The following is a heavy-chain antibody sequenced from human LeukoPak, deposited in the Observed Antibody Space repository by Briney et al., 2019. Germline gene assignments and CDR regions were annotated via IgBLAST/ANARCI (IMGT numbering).Heavy chain of an antibody. V-gene: IGHV3-7*01. J-gene: IGHJ4*02. D-gene: IGHD1/OR15-1a*01. CDR2: IKRDGSEK. Sequence: GGSLRLSCAPSGFTFSSYWMSWVRQAPGKGLEWVANIKRDGSEKYYVDSVKGRFTISRDNAKNTLYLQMNSLRAEDTAVYYCARGPVNWNIDYWGQGTRVTVSS. CDR3: ARGPVNWNIDY. CDR1: GFTFSSYW.